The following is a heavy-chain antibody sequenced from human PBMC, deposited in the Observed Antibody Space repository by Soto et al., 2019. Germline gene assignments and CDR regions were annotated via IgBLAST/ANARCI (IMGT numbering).Heavy chain of an antibody. CDR1: GYSFTSYW. J-gene: IGHJ6*02. V-gene: IGHV5-51*01. Sequence: GESLKISCKGSGYSFTSYWIGWVRQMPGKGLEWMGIIYPGDSDTRYSPSFQGQVTISADKSISTAYLQWSSLKASDTAMYYCARHGYADIVPISNNYGMDVWGQGTTVTVSS. CDR3: ARHGYADIVPISNNYGMDV. D-gene: IGHD5-12*01. CDR2: IYPGDSDT.